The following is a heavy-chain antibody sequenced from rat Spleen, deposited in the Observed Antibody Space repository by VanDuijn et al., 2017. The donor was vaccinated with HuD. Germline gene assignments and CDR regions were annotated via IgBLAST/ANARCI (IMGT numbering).Heavy chain of an antibody. D-gene: IGHD1-1*01. J-gene: IGHJ2*01. CDR2: IIYDGSST. Sequence: EVQLVESGGGLVQPGRSLKLSCAASGFTFSDYAMAWVRQAPKKGLEWVATIIYDGSSTYYRDSVKGRFTISRDNAKSTLYLQMDSLRSEDTATYYCARQRVTTPGGYFDYWGQGVMVTVSS. V-gene: IGHV5-17*01. CDR3: ARQRVTTPGGYFDY. CDR1: GFTFSDYA.